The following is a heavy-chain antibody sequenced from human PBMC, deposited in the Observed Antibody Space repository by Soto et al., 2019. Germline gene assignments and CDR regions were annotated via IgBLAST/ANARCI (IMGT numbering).Heavy chain of an antibody. CDR3: AWTFDFWSPGRPYYGMDV. CDR2: ISSSSSYI. Sequence: PLGVLSLSCAASGFTFSSYSMNWVRQAPGKGLEWVSSISSSSSYIYYADSVKGRFTISRDNAKNSLYLQMNSLRAEDTAVYYCAWTFDFWSPGRPYYGMDVWGQGTMVTVSS. CDR1: GFTFSSYS. D-gene: IGHD3-3*01. J-gene: IGHJ6*02. V-gene: IGHV3-21*01.